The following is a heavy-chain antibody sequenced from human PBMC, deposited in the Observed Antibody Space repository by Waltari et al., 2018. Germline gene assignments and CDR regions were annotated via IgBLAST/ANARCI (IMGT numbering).Heavy chain of an antibody. Sequence: QVQLQQCGAGLLQPSETLSPTCAVYGGPFRGYYRRWCRPPPGKGLEWIGEINHSGSTNYNPSLKSRVTISVDTSKNQFSLKLSSVTAADTAVYYCARVAGQWLVREYWGQGTLVTVSS. CDR1: GGPFRGYY. CDR3: ARVAGQWLVREY. J-gene: IGHJ4*02. D-gene: IGHD6-19*01. CDR2: INHSGST. V-gene: IGHV4-34*01.